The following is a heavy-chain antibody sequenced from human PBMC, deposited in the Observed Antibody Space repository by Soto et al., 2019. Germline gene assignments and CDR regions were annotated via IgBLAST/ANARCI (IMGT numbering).Heavy chain of an antibody. Sequence: GGSLRLSCAASGFTFSSYAMSWVRQAPGKGLEWVSAISGSGGSTYYADSVKGRFTISRDNSKNTLYLQMNSLRAEDTAVYYCASDSARLYYYDSSGPALVQHWGQGTLVTVSS. CDR1: GFTFSSYA. V-gene: IGHV3-23*01. J-gene: IGHJ1*01. D-gene: IGHD3-22*01. CDR2: ISGSGGST. CDR3: ASDSARLYYYDSSGPALVQH.